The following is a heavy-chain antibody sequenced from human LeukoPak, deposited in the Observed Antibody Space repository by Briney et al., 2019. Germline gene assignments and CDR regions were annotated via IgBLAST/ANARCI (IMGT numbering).Heavy chain of an antibody. CDR2: IRSSSTVT. J-gene: IGHJ4*02. V-gene: IGHV3-23*01. D-gene: IGHD3-22*01. CDR1: GFTFSDYA. Sequence: QPGGSLRLSCAASGFTFSDYAMTWVRQPPGKGLGRVSLIRSSSTVTYFADSVKGRFTVSRDNSKNTLYLQMNSLRAEDTAVYYCAKSLDYDGGVLWALPHYWGQGTLVTASS. CDR3: AKSLDYDGGVLWALPHY.